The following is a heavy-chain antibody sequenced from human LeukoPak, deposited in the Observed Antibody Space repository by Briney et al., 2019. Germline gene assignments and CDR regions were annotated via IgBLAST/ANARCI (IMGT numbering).Heavy chain of an antibody. J-gene: IGHJ4*02. D-gene: IGHD4-17*01. V-gene: IGHV4-34*01. CDR1: GGSFSNYY. CDR2: ITHHGST. Sequence: PSETLSLTCAVYGGSFSNYYLSWVRQPPGMGLEWIGEITHHGSTNYNPSLKSRVTISVDTSNNQFSLRLTSVAAADTALYYCAPIFGDYSDFASWGQGTLVTVSS. CDR3: APIFGDYSDFAS.